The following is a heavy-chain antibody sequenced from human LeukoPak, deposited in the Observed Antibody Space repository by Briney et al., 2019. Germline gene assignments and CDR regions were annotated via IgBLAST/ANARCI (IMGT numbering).Heavy chain of an antibody. CDR2: ISYDGSNK. CDR3: AREYYYDSSI. CDR1: GFTFSSYA. V-gene: IGHV3-30*04. J-gene: IGHJ3*02. Sequence: PGGSLRLSCAASGFTFSSYAMHWVRQAPGKGLEWVAVISYDGSNKYYADSVKGRFTISRDNSKNTLYLQMNSLRAEDTAVYYCAREYYYDSSIWGQGTMVTVSS. D-gene: IGHD3-22*01.